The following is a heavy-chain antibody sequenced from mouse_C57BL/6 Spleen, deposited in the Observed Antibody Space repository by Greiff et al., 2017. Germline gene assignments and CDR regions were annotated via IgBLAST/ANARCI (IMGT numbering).Heavy chain of an antibody. CDR1: GYTFTSYW. V-gene: IGHV1-64*01. CDR3: ASEGGSWFAY. J-gene: IGHJ3*01. CDR2: IHPNSGST. Sequence: VQLQESGAELVKPGASVKLSCKASGYTFTSYWMHWVKQRPGQGLEWIGMIHPNSGSTNYNEKFKSKATLTVDKSSSTAYMQLSSLTSEDSAVYYCASEGGSWFAYWGQGTLVTVSA.